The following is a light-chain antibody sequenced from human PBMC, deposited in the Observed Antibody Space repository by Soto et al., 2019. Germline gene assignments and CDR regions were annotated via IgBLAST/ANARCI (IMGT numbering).Light chain of an antibody. CDR1: SANIGKNY. CDR2: SNN. J-gene: IGLJ2*01. V-gene: IGLV1-47*02. Sequence: QSVLTQPPSASGTPGQRVTISCSGNSANIGKNYVYWYQQFPGTAPKLLIYSNNQRPSGVPDRFSVSKSGASASLAISGLRSEDEADYYCAAWDDRMNGRVFGGGTKVTVL. CDR3: AAWDDRMNGRV.